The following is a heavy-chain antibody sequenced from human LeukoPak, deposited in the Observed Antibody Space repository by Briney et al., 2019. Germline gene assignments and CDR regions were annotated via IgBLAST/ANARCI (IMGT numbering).Heavy chain of an antibody. CDR2: ISRSGNTI. CDR1: GFTFSSCE. J-gene: IGHJ2*01. V-gene: IGHV3-48*03. Sequence: PGGSLRLSCAASGFTFSSCEMNWVRQAPGKGLEWVSYISRSGNTIYYADSVKGRFSISRDNAKNSLYLQMNSLRAEDTAVYYCARVAATAAGNFWYFDLWGRGTLVTVSS. CDR3: ARVAATAAGNFWYFDL. D-gene: IGHD1-7*01.